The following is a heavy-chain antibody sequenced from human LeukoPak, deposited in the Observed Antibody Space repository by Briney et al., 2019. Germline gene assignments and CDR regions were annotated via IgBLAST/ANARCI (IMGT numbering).Heavy chain of an antibody. V-gene: IGHV3-48*03. CDR3: AREGSGWYVGGNWFDP. J-gene: IGHJ5*02. CDR1: GFTFSSYE. D-gene: IGHD6-19*01. Sequence: GGSLRLSCAASGFTFSSYEMNWVRQAPGKGLEWVSYISSSGSTIYYADSAKGRFTISRDNAKNSLYLQMNSLRAEDTAVYYCAREGSGWYVGGNWFDPWGQGTLVTVSS. CDR2: ISSSGSTI.